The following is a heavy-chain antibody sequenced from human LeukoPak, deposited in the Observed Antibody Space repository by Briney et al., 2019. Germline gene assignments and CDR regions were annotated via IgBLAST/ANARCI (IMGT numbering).Heavy chain of an antibody. CDR1: GGSFSGHY. V-gene: IGHV4-34*01. CDR3: ARDDRVRGVIGY. Sequence: SETLSLTCAVYGGSFSGHYWSWIRQPPGKGLEWIGEINHSGSTNYNPSLKSRVTISVDTSKNQFSLKLSSVTAADTAVYYCARDDRVRGVIGYWGQGSLVTVSS. J-gene: IGHJ4*02. CDR2: INHSGST. D-gene: IGHD3-10*01.